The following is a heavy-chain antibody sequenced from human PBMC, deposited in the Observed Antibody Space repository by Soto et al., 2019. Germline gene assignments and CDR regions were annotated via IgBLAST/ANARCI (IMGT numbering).Heavy chain of an antibody. CDR3: ASSRDGYNSY. Sequence: SVTLSLTWSVAGGSSGGVGGSWIRQPPGKGLEWIGYIYYSGSTNYNPSLRSRVTISVDTSKNQFSLKLSSVTAADTAVYYCASSRDGYNSYWGQGTLVTVSS. V-gene: IGHV4-59*01. CDR1: GGSSGGVG. J-gene: IGHJ4*02. D-gene: IGHD5-12*01. CDR2: IYYSGST.